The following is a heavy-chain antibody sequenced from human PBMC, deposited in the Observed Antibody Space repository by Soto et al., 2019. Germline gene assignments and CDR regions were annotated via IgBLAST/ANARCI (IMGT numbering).Heavy chain of an antibody. Sequence: SETLSLTCTVSGVSISSGGYYWSWIRQHPGKGLEWIGYIYYSGSTYYNPSLKSRVTISVDTSKNQFSLKLSSVTAADTAVYYCADVRVITKKGYGMDVWGQGTTVTVSS. D-gene: IGHD3-22*01. J-gene: IGHJ6*02. CDR3: ADVRVITKKGYGMDV. CDR2: IYYSGST. CDR1: GVSISSGGYY. V-gene: IGHV4-31*03.